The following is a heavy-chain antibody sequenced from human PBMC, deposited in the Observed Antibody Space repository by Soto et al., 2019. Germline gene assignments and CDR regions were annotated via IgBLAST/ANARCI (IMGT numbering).Heavy chain of an antibody. Sequence: GASVKLSSKASRGTFSSYAISWVRQAPGQGLEWMGGIIPIFGTANYAQKFQGRVTITADESTSTAYMELSSLRSEDTAVYCCARGLGYCISTSCPYGMDVWGQGTTVTVSS. CDR1: RGTFSSYA. V-gene: IGHV1-69*13. J-gene: IGHJ6*02. CDR2: IIPIFGTA. CDR3: ARGLGYCISTSCPYGMDV. D-gene: IGHD2-2*01.